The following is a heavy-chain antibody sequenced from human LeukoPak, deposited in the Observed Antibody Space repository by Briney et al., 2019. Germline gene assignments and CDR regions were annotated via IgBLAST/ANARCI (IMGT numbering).Heavy chain of an antibody. J-gene: IGHJ4*02. CDR1: GGSISSSSFY. D-gene: IGHD3-3*01. Sequence: SETLSLTCTVSGGSISSSSFYWDWIRQPPGKGLEWIGSVYYSGSTYYNPSLKSRLTISVDTSKDQFSLKLSSVTAADTAVYYCAREGVVKGYFDHWGQGTLVTVSS. CDR2: VYYSGST. CDR3: AREGVVKGYFDH. V-gene: IGHV4-39*07.